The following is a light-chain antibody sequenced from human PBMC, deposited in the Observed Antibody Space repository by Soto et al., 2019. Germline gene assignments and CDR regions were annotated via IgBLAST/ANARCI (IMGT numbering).Light chain of an antibody. CDR3: ESYHTSLSGYV. CDR1: SSNIGTGSD. Sequence: QSVLTHTPSVPGAPGQGVTLTSTGRSSNIGTGSDVHWYQHLPGTAPKLLIYGNTNRPSGVPDRFSASKSGTSASLAITGLQADDQADYYCESYHTSLSGYVFGTGTKVTVL. CDR2: GNT. J-gene: IGLJ1*01. V-gene: IGLV1-40*01.